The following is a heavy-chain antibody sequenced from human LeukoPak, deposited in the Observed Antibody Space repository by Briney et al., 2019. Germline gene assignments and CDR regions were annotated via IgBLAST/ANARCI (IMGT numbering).Heavy chain of an antibody. V-gene: IGHV1-24*01. J-gene: IGHJ5*02. CDR3: AAVSGHYTFLDA. D-gene: IGHD3-16*01. CDR2: VDPDDGQR. Sequence: ASVKVSCKISGYTLNDISVHWVRQPPEKGLEWMGGVDPDDGQRVYAQRFQGRVTMTEDTSTNTAYMELSRLRSEDTAAYFCAAVSGHYTFLDAWGQGALVTVST. CDR1: GYTLNDIS.